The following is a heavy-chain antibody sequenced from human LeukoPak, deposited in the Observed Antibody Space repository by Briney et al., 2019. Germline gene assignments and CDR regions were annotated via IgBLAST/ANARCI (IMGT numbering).Heavy chain of an antibody. D-gene: IGHD3-22*01. CDR1: GFTFSSYA. Sequence: PGRSLRLSCAASGFTFSSYAMHWVRQAPGKGLEWVAVISYDGSNKYYADSVKGRITISRDNSKNTLYLQMNSLRAEDTAVYYCARDSLGDTMIVVVITSLVDYWGQGTLVTVSS. CDR2: ISYDGSNK. CDR3: ARDSLGDTMIVVVITSLVDY. J-gene: IGHJ4*02. V-gene: IGHV3-30*04.